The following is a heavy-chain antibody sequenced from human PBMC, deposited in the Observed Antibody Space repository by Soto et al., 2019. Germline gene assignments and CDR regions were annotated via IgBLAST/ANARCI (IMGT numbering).Heavy chain of an antibody. CDR1: GGSFSGYY. D-gene: IGHD3-10*01. CDR2: INHSGST. V-gene: IGHV4-34*01. Sequence: SETLSLTCAVYGGSFSGYYWTWIRQPPGTGLEWIGEINHSGSTNYNPSLKSRVTISLDTSKNQFSLKVNSVTAADTALYYCARQGFGQLHGLVDVWGPGTTVTVSS. CDR3: ARQGFGQLHGLVDV. J-gene: IGHJ6*02.